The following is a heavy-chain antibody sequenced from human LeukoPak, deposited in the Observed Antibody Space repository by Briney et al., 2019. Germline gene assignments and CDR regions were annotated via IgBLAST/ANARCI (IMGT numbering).Heavy chain of an antibody. V-gene: IGHV3-23*01. CDR2: ISGSGGST. J-gene: IGHJ4*02. Sequence: GGSRRLSCAASGFTFSSYAMSWVRQAPGKGLEWVSAISGSGGSTYYADSVKGRFTISRDNSKNTLYLQMNSLRAEDTAVYYCAKDRVVVVPAAMSGLLDYWGQGTLVTVSS. CDR1: GFTFSSYA. D-gene: IGHD2-2*01. CDR3: AKDRVVVVPAAMSGLLDY.